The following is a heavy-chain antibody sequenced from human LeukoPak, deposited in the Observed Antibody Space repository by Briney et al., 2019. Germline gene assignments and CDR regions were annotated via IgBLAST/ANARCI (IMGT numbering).Heavy chain of an antibody. J-gene: IGHJ4*02. D-gene: IGHD2-8*01. V-gene: IGHV3-7*01. CDR1: GFTFSSYA. CDR3: ADPGVGY. CDR2: IKQNGSEK. Sequence: GGSLRLSCAASGFTFSSYAMSWVRQAPGKGLEWVANIKQNGSEKSYVDSVKGRFIISRDNAQNSLYLQMNNLRADDTAVYYCADPGVGYWGQGTLVTVSS.